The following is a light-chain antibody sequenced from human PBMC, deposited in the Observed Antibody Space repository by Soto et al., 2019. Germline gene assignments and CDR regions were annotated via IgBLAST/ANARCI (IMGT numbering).Light chain of an antibody. Sequence: ESVLTQSPATLSLSPGERATLSCRASQSVASGHLAWYQQTPGQAPRLLVSDASSRATGIPDRFSGSASGTDFTLTISRLEPEDSAMYYCQQYGTAPIAFGQGTRLEIK. CDR3: QQYGTAPIA. CDR1: QSVASGH. CDR2: DAS. J-gene: IGKJ5*01. V-gene: IGKV3-20*01.